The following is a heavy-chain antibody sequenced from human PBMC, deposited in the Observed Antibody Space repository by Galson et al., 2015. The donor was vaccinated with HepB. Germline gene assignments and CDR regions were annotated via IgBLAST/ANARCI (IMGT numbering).Heavy chain of an antibody. D-gene: IGHD5-18*01. CDR2: ISYDGIHK. Sequence: SLRLSCAASGFSFSDYGIHWVRQAPGKGLEWVALISYDGIHKSYADSLKGRFTISRDNSKNTLYLQMNSLRAEDTAIYYCATNLHIATVTYYFDYWGQGTLVTVSS. J-gene: IGHJ4*02. CDR1: GFSFSDYG. CDR3: ATNLHIATVTYYFDY. V-gene: IGHV3-30*03.